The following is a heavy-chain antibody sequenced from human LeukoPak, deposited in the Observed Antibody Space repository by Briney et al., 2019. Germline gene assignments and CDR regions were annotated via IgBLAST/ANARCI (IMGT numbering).Heavy chain of an antibody. D-gene: IGHD2-2*01. CDR3: AKDGGGGQLAFDI. CDR1: GFTFDDYA. Sequence: GRSLRLSCAASGFTFDDYAMHWVRHAPGKGLEWVSGISWNSGSIGYADSVKGRFTISRDNAKNSLYLQMNSLRAEDTALYYCAKDGGGGQLAFDIWGQGTMVTVSS. J-gene: IGHJ3*02. V-gene: IGHV3-9*01. CDR2: ISWNSGSI.